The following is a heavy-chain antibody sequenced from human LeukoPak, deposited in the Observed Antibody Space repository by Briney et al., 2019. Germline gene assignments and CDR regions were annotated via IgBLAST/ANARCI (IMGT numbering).Heavy chain of an antibody. CDR1: GYTFTSYA. Sequence: ASVKVSCKASGYTFTSYAMNWVRQAPGQGLEWMGWINTNTGNPTYAQGFTGRFVFSLDTSVSTAYLQISSLKAEDTAVYYCARDKRHSTYYYYYYMDVWGKGTTVTVSS. CDR2: INTNTGNP. J-gene: IGHJ6*03. D-gene: IGHD6-13*01. V-gene: IGHV7-4-1*02. CDR3: ARDKRHSTYYYYYYMDV.